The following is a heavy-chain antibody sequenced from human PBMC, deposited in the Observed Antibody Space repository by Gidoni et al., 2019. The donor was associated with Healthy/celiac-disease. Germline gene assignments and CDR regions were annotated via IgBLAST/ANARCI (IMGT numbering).Heavy chain of an antibody. CDR1: GYSFTSYW. J-gene: IGHJ6*02. CDR2: IYPGDSDT. Sequence: EVQLVQSGAEVKKPGESLKISCKGSGYSFTSYWIGLVRQMPGKGLEWMGVIYPGDSDTRYSPSVQGQVTISADKSISTAYLQWSSLKASDTAMYYCARRDGYCSGGSCQGYYGMDVWGQGTTVTVSS. V-gene: IGHV5-51*01. D-gene: IGHD2-15*01. CDR3: ARRDGYCSGGSCQGYYGMDV.